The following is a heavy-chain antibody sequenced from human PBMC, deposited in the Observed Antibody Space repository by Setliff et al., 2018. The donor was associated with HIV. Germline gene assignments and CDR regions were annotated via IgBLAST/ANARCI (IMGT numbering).Heavy chain of an antibody. CDR2: IYNDGRT. CDR3: AKGVKWLDP. CDR1: GFTLSSNH. J-gene: IGHJ5*02. V-gene: IGHV3-53*01. Sequence: GGSLRLSCAASGFTLSSNHMTWVRQAPGKGLEWVSFIYNDGRTFYADSVKGLFTISRDNSKNMMYLQMNGLRPEDTAVYYCAKGVKWLDPWGQGTLVTVSS. D-gene: IGHD3-16*01.